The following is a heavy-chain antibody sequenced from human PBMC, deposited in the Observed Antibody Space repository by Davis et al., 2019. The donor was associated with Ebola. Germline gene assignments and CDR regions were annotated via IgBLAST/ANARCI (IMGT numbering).Heavy chain of an antibody. CDR3: ARGQESSYTVKWARFDS. V-gene: IGHV4-4*07. Sequence: SETLSLTCAVSGGSISSHYWSWIRQPAGKGLEWIGRIYGGGSTTYNPSLESRVTMSVDRSKNQFSLKLASVTAADTAVYFCARGQESSYTVKWARFDSWGQGTLVTVSS. CDR1: GGSISSHY. J-gene: IGHJ4*02. D-gene: IGHD1-26*01. CDR2: IYGGGST.